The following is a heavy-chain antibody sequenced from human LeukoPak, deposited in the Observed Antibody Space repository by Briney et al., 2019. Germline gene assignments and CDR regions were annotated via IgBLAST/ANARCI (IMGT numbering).Heavy chain of an antibody. V-gene: IGHV4-4*07. CDR2: IYTSGST. CDR1: GGSISRYY. J-gene: IGHJ4*02. CDR3: ARDFLDPYFVVVVAAHGHDY. Sequence: SETLSLTCTVSGGSISRYYWSWIRQPAGKGLEWIGRIYTSGSTNYNPSLKSRVTMSVDTSKNQFSLKLSSVTAADTAVYYCARDFLDPYFVVVVAAHGHDYWGQGTLVTVSS. D-gene: IGHD2-15*01.